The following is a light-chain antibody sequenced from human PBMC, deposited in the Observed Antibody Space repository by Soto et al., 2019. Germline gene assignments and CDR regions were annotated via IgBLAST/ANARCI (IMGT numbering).Light chain of an antibody. J-gene: IGLJ1*01. CDR1: SSDVGGYNV. CDR2: DGS. CDR3: CSAGSCSYV. V-gene: IGLV2-23*01. Sequence: QSVLTQPRSVSGSPGQSITISCTGTSSDVGGYNVVSWYQQHPGKAPKLMIYDGSKRPSGVSNRFSGSKSGNTASLTISGLQAEEAAYYCCCSAGSCSYVFGTGTKVTVL.